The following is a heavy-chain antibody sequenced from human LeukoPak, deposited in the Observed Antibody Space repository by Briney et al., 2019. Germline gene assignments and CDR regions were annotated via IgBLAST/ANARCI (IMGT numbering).Heavy chain of an antibody. Sequence: NPSETLSLTCTVSGDSIRSYYRSWIRQPPGKGLEWIGNIHYSGSTKYNSSLKSRVTISVDTSKNQFSLTVTSLTAADTAVYYCARLGALHDAFDVWGQGTLVTVSS. CDR1: GDSIRSYY. J-gene: IGHJ3*01. D-gene: IGHD3-16*01. CDR3: ARLGALHDAFDV. V-gene: IGHV4-59*12. CDR2: IHYSGST.